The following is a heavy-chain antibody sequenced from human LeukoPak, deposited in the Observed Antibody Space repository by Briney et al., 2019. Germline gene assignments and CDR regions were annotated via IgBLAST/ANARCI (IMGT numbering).Heavy chain of an antibody. Sequence: GGSLRLSCAASGFTFSSYGMSWVRQAPGKGLEWVSTIGNSGGATYYADSVKGRFTISRDNSKNTLYLQMNILRAEGTAVYYCVRGPVGMDVWGQGTTVTVSS. V-gene: IGHV3-23*01. CDR2: IGNSGGAT. CDR3: VRGPVGMDV. CDR1: GFTFSSYG. J-gene: IGHJ6*02.